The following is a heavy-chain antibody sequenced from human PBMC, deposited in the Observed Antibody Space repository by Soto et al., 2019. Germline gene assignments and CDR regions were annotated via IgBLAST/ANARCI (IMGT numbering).Heavy chain of an antibody. V-gene: IGHV4-59*01. CDR1: GGSISSYY. CDR3: ARDQSFDRSYYYGIDV. CDR2: IYYSGST. D-gene: IGHD3-10*01. J-gene: IGHJ6*02. Sequence: SETLSLTCTVSGGSISSYYWSWIRQPPGKGLEWIGYIYYSGSTNYNPSLQGRVTLTTDTSTSTVYMDLRSLRSDDTAVYYCARDQSFDRSYYYGIDVWGQGTTGTVSS.